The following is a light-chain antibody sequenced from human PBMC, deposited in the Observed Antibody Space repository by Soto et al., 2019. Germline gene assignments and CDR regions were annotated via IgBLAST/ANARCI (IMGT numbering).Light chain of an antibody. J-gene: IGKJ1*01. V-gene: IGKV1-39*01. Sequence: DIQMTQAPSSLSASVGDSVTITCRASQSVSKYLNWYQQKPGKAPKLLIYAASSLHSGVPSRFSGSGAGTGFTLTITSLQREDFATYYCQQTYSTPGTFGQGTKVEIK. CDR1: QSVSKY. CDR2: AAS. CDR3: QQTYSTPGT.